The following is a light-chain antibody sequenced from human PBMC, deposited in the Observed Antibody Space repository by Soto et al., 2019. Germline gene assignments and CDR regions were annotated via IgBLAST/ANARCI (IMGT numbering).Light chain of an antibody. Sequence: EIVLTQSPATLSLSPGERATLSCRASQSVSSYLAWYQQKPGQAPRLLIYDASNRATGIPARFSVSGSGTDFTVTISSLEPEHFAFYYCQQRSNWPPITFGRGTRLEIK. V-gene: IGKV3-11*01. CDR1: QSVSSY. CDR3: QQRSNWPPIT. CDR2: DAS. J-gene: IGKJ5*01.